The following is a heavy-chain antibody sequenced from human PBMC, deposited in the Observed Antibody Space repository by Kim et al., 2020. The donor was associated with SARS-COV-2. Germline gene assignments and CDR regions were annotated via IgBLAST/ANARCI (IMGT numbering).Heavy chain of an antibody. CDR3: AKDVDIVVVVAAILDY. D-gene: IGHD2-15*01. Sequence: GGSLRLSCAASGFTFSSYSMSWVRQAPGKGLEWISAISGSGGSTYYADSVKGRFTISRDNSKNTLYLQMNSLRAEDTAVYYCAKDVDIVVVVAAILDYWGQGTLVTVSS. V-gene: IGHV3-23*01. CDR1: GFTFSSYS. CDR2: ISGSGGST. J-gene: IGHJ4*02.